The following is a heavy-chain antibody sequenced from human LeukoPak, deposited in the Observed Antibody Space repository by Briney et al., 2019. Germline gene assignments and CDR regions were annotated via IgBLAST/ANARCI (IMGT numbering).Heavy chain of an antibody. J-gene: IGHJ3*02. D-gene: IGHD3-10*01. V-gene: IGHV4-34*01. CDR2: INHSGST. CDR3: ARHPEDKLWFGQTGFAFDI. CDR1: GGSFSGYY. Sequence: SETLSLTCAVYGGSFSGYYWSWIRQPPGKGLEWIGEINHSGSTNYNPSLKSRVTISVDTSKNQFSLKLSSVTAADTAVYYRARHPEDKLWFGQTGFAFDIWGQGTMVTVSS.